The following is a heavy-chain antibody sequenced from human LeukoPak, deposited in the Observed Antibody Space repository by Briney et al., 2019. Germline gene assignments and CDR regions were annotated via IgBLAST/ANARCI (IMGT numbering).Heavy chain of an antibody. V-gene: IGHV4-59*01. CDR3: ARRGYSSQFDP. D-gene: IGHD6-13*01. CDR2: ISYSGST. J-gene: IGHJ5*02. CDR1: GGSIGTYD. Sequence: SETLSLTCTVSGGSIGTYDWNWIRQSPGKGLEWIGYISYSGSTNYNPSLKSRVTISVDTSKNQISLRLSSVTAADTAVYYCARRGYSSQFDPWGQGTLVTVSS.